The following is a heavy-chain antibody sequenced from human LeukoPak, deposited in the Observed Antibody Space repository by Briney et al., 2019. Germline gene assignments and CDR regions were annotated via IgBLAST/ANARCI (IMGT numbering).Heavy chain of an antibody. CDR3: ARDSGITMVRGVIKGWFDP. CDR1: GYTFTGYY. Sequence: ASVKVSRKASGYTFTGYYMHWVRQAPGQGLEWMGWINPNSGGTNYAQKFQGRATMTRDTSISTAYMELSRLRSDDTAVYYCARDSGITMVRGVIKGWFDPWGQGTLVTVSS. D-gene: IGHD3-10*01. V-gene: IGHV1-2*02. J-gene: IGHJ5*02. CDR2: INPNSGGT.